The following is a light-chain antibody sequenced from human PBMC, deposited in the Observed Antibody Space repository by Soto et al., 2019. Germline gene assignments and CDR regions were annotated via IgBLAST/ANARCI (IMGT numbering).Light chain of an antibody. CDR1: SSDVGGHNY. J-gene: IGLJ1*01. CDR3: SSYSSSGTLFV. V-gene: IGLV2-14*01. CDR2: EVT. Sequence: QSALTQPASVSGSPGQSITVSCTGTSSDVGGHNYVSWFQQHPGQAPKLLIYEVTTRPSGVSTRFSGSKSGNTASLTISGLQAEDEADYHCSSYSSSGTLFVFGTGTKVTGL.